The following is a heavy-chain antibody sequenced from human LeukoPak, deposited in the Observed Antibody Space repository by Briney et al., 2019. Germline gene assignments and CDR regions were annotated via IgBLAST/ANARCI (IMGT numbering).Heavy chain of an antibody. D-gene: IGHD3-10*01. J-gene: IGHJ3*02. CDR2: ISYSGST. Sequence: SETLSLTCTVSGGSISPYHWSWLRQSPGKGLEWIGYISYSGSTKNNPSLKSRVTISVDSSKNQFSLKLTSVTAADTAVYYCAKEGAESFPDAFDIWGPGTLITVSS. CDR3: AKEGAESFPDAFDI. CDR1: GGSISPYH. V-gene: IGHV4-59*01.